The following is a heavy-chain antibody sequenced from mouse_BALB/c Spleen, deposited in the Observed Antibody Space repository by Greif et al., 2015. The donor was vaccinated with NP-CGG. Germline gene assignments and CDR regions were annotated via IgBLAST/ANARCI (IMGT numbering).Heavy chain of an antibody. Sequence: QVQLQQSGAELVKPGTSVKLSCKASGYNFTSYWINWVKLRPGQGLEWIGDIYPGSGSTNYNEKFKSKATLTVDTSSSAAYMQLSSLTSEDSALYYCAVWSYAMDYWGQGTSVTVSS. CDR2: IYPGSGST. CDR1: GYNFTSYW. J-gene: IGHJ4*01. V-gene: IGHV1-55*01. CDR3: AVWSYAMDY. D-gene: IGHD2-10*02.